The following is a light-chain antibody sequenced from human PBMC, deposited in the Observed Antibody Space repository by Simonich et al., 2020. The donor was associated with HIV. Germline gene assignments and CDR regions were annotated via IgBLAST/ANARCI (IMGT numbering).Light chain of an antibody. J-gene: IGKJ4*01. V-gene: IGKV3-15*01. CDR1: QIVSSN. CDR2: GAS. CDR3: QQYNNWPPLT. Sequence: DIVMTHSPATLSVSPGERATLYCRASQIVSSNLAWYQQTPGQATRLLIYGASTRATGIPARFSGSGSGTEFTHTISSLQSEDFAVYYCQQYNNWPPLTFGGGTKVEIK.